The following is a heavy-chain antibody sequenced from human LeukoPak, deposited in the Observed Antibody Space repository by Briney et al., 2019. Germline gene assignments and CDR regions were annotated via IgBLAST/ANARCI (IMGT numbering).Heavy chain of an antibody. CDR2: IYHSGST. Sequence: SETLFLTCTVSGYSISSGYFWGWIRQPPGKGLECIGTIYHSGSTYYNPSLKSRVTISVDTSKNQFSLKLNSVTAADTAVYYCARIYSSSWFLNWFDPWGQGTLVTVSS. J-gene: IGHJ5*02. V-gene: IGHV4-38-2*02. CDR3: ARIYSSSWFLNWFDP. D-gene: IGHD6-13*01. CDR1: GYSISSGYF.